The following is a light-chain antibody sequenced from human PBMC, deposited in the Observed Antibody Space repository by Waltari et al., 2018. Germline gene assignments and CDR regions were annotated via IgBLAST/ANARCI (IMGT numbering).Light chain of an antibody. CDR1: RGHSSNV. J-gene: IGLJ3*02. CDR2: VNSDGRH. CDR3: QTGGHGTWV. Sequence: QLVLTQSPSASASPGASVQLTCTLSRGHSSNVIARLQQQPEKGPRYLMKVNSDGRHGKGGEIPGRFSGSSSGAERYLTISSLQSEDEADYYCQTGGHGTWVFGGGTKLTVL. V-gene: IGLV4-69*01.